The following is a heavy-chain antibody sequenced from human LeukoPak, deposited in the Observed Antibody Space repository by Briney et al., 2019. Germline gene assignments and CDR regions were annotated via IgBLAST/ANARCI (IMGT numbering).Heavy chain of an antibody. D-gene: IGHD3-22*01. CDR2: ISWDGGST. CDR1: GFTFDDYA. Sequence: GGSLRLSCAASGFTFDDYAMHWVRQAPGKGLEWVSLISWDGGSTYYADSVKGRFTISRDNSKNSLYLQMNSLRAEDTALYYCAKGGGAYYYDSSGYIDYWGQGTLVTVSS. J-gene: IGHJ4*02. V-gene: IGHV3-43D*03. CDR3: AKGGGAYYYDSSGYIDY.